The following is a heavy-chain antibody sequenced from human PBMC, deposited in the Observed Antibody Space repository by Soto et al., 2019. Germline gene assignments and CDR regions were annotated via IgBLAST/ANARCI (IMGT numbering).Heavy chain of an antibody. CDR1: GDSVSSNRAA. Sequence: QVQLQQSGPGLVKPSQTLSLTCAISGDSVSSNRAAWNWIRQSPSRGLEWLGRTYYRSKWYNDYAVCVKSRITSNAATSNNQFSLQLNSVSSKDTAVYYCASAWRFSRGLYGAFSYWGHGALVTVSS. J-gene: IGHJ4*01. V-gene: IGHV6-1*01. D-gene: IGHD6-19*01. CDR3: ASAWRFSRGLYGAFSY. CDR2: TYYRSKWYN.